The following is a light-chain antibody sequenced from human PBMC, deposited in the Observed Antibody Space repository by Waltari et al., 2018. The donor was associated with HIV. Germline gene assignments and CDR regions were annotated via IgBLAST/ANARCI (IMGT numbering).Light chain of an antibody. CDR2: GES. Sequence: ETVLTQSPGTLSLSPGERATLTCRASQSVSSGYLAWYQHKPGQTPRLLIYGESTRATDVPDRFSARGSGTDFTLTISRLEPEDFAVYYCQQYYRPPYAFGQGTKVEIK. J-gene: IGKJ2*01. CDR1: QSVSSGY. CDR3: QQYYRPPYA. V-gene: IGKV3-20*01.